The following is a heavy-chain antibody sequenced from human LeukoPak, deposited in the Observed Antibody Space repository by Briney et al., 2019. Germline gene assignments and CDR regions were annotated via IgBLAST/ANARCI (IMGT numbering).Heavy chain of an antibody. CDR3: AAMYYYGSGSYYDTFDY. Sequence: EASVTVSCKASGFTFTSSAVQWVRQARGQRLEWIGWIVVGSGNTNYAQKFQERVTITRDMSTSTAYMELSSLRSEDTAVYYCAAMYYYGSGSYYDTFDYWGQGTLVTVSS. V-gene: IGHV1-58*01. CDR2: IVVGSGNT. J-gene: IGHJ4*02. D-gene: IGHD3-10*01. CDR1: GFTFTSSA.